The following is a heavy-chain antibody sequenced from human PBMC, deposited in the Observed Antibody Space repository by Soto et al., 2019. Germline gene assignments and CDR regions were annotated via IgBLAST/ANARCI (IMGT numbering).Heavy chain of an antibody. CDR2: ITSSSSYI. CDR1: GFSFSTYS. V-gene: IGHV3-21*01. CDR3: ASARPDGSGSYLY. Sequence: GGSLRLSCAASGFSFSTYSMYWVRQAPVKGLEWVSAITSSSSYIYYADSVKGRFTISRDNAKNSLYLQMNSLRAEDTAVYYCASARPDGSGSYLYWGQGTLVTVSS. J-gene: IGHJ4*02. D-gene: IGHD3-10*01.